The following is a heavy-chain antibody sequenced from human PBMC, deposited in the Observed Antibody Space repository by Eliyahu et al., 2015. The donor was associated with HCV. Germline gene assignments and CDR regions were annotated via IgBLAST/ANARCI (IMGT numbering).Heavy chain of an antibody. V-gene: IGHV3-74*01. D-gene: IGHD3-9*01. CDR2: INSDGGNT. CDR1: QVIFRHYY. J-gene: IGHJ5*02. CDR3: TRETGNWFDV. Sequence: CKVSQVIFRHYYMHWVRQAPGKGLVWVARINSDGGNTDYVDSVKGRFTISRDNAKNTLYLQMTGLSAEDTGIYYCTRETGNWFDVWGQGTLVTVSS.